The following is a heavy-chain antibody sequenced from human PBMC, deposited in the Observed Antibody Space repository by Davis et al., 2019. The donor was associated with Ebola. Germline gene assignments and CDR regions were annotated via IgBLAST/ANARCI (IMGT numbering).Heavy chain of an antibody. V-gene: IGHV5-51*01. CDR3: ASLRRTITGMDDAFDI. D-gene: IGHD2-8*02. J-gene: IGHJ3*02. CDR2: IFPRDSDT. CDR1: GYTFTNYW. Sequence: GESLKISCKGSGYTFTNYWIAWVRQMPGKGLEWMGIIFPRDSDTRYSPSFEGQVTISADKSTRTAYLQWGRLKASDTAMYYCASLRRTITGMDDAFDIWGQGTMVTVSS.